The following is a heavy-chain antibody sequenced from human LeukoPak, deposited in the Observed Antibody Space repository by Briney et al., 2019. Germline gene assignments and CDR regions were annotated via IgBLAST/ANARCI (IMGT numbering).Heavy chain of an antibody. J-gene: IGHJ4*02. CDR3: SRQVVGNDY. V-gene: IGHV4-34*01. CDR1: GESSFSNYY. CDR2: INHSAYT. D-gene: IGHD3-22*01. Sequence: PSETLSLTCAVYGESSFSNYYWSWIRQTPGGALEWIGEINHSAYTNYDPSLKSRVTLSIDTSKNQFSLRLNSVTAADTAVYYCSRQVVGNDYWGQGTLVTVSS.